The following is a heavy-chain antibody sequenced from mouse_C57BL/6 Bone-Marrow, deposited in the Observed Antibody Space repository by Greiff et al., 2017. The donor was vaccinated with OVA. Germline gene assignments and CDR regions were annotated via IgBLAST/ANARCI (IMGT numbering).Heavy chain of an antibody. J-gene: IGHJ1*03. CDR1: GFTFSDYY. Sequence: EVQLVESEGGLVQPGSSMKLSCTASGFTFSDYYMAWVSQVPEKGLEWVANINYDGSSTYYLDSLKSRFIISRDNAKNMLYLQMSSLKSEDTATYYCAREGMVTTYFDVWGTGTTVSVSS. CDR3: AREGMVTTYFDV. D-gene: IGHD2-2*01. V-gene: IGHV5-16*01. CDR2: INYDGSST.